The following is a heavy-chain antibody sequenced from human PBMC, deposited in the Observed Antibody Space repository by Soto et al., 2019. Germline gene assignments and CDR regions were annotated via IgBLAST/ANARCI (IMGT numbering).Heavy chain of an antibody. CDR1: GFTFSNAW. V-gene: IGHV3-15*01. Sequence: PGGSLRLSCAASGFTFSNAWMSWVRQAPGKGMEWVGRIKSRTDGGTTEYAAPVKGRFTISRDDSKKTPYLQMNGLRGEETAVYYCGRVVPSGYYTVDTWGQATRV. CDR2: IKSRTDGGTT. CDR3: GRVVPSGYYTVDT. D-gene: IGHD3-22*01. J-gene: IGHJ5*02.